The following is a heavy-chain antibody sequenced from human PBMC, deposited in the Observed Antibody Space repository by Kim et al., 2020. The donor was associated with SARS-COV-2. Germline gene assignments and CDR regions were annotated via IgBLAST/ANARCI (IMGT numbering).Heavy chain of an antibody. J-gene: IGHJ4*02. D-gene: IGHD1-26*01. CDR2: GST. V-gene: IGHV4-39*01. Sequence: GSTYYNPSLKSRVTIYVDTSKNQFSLKLSSVTAADTAVYYCASTGLVGAFWGQGTLVTVSS. CDR3: ASTGLVGAF.